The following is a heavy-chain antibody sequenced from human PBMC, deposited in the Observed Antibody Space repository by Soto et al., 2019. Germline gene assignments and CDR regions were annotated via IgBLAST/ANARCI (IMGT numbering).Heavy chain of an antibody. CDR2: ISQDGTIA. Sequence: EVQLVESGGGLVQPGGSLRLSCAASGFAFGSYWMHWVRQAPGKGLVWVSRISQDGTIATQADSVKGRFTISRDNAKNTLYLQMNSLRADDTAVYYCLRDQRHWNEFADQRGQGTLVTVSS. D-gene: IGHD1-1*01. J-gene: IGHJ4*02. CDR1: GFAFGSYW. CDR3: LRDQRHWNEFADQ. V-gene: IGHV3-74*01.